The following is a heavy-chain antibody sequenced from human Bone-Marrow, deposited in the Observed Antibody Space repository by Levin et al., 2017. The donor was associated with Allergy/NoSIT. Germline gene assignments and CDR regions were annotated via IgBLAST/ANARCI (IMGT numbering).Heavy chain of an antibody. CDR3: ARDLNDYGDNIGFYNFYGMDV. D-gene: IGHD4-17*01. CDR1: GFTFSTYA. J-gene: IGHJ6*02. V-gene: IGHV3-30*04. Sequence: GESLKISCAASGFTFSTYAMHWVRQAPGKGLGWVAVISYSGTKKYYEDSVKGRFTISRDTSKNTLSLQMNSLRAEDTAVYYCARDLNDYGDNIGFYNFYGMDVWGQGTTVTVSS. CDR2: ISYSGTKK.